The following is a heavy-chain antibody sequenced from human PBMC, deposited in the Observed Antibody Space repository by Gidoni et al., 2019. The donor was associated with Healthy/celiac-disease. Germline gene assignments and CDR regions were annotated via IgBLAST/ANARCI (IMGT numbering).Heavy chain of an antibody. CDR2: ISYDGSNK. V-gene: IGHV3-30-3*01. Sequence: QVQLVESGGGVVQPGRSLRLSCAASGFTFSSYAMHWVRQAPGKGLEWVAVISYDGSNKYYADSVKGRFTISRDNSKNTLYLQMNSLRAEDTAVYYCARDPTRDTAMDYYFDYWGQGTLVTVSS. J-gene: IGHJ4*02. CDR3: ARDPTRDTAMDYYFDY. D-gene: IGHD5-18*01. CDR1: GFTFSSYA.